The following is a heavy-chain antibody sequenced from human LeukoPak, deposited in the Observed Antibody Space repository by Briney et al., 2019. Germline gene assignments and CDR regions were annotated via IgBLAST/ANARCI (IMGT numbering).Heavy chain of an antibody. CDR1: GFTVSSNF. CDR3: TSHSDTLTGYSFDY. J-gene: IGHJ4*02. V-gene: IGHV3-53*01. Sequence: GESLRLSCAASGFTVSSNFMSWVRQAPGKGLEWVSVIHSGRSTCYADSVKGRFTISRDNSKNTVYLQMNSLKAEDTAVYYCTSHSDTLTGYSFDYWGQGTLVTVSS. CDR2: IHSGRST. D-gene: IGHD3-9*01.